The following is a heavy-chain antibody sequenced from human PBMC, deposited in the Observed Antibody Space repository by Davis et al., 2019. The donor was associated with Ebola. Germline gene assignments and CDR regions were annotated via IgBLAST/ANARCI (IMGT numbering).Heavy chain of an antibody. Sequence: ASVKVSCKASGNTFNNFHFSWVRQAPGQGLEWMGMINPNDGRTIYAQKFQGRVTVTRDTSTTTVYMDLSSLRSEDTALYYCTTPGGQDSGYDVFDIWGQGTMVTVSS. CDR1: GNTFNNFH. V-gene: IGHV1-46*03. J-gene: IGHJ3*02. CDR3: TTPGGQDSGYDVFDI. D-gene: IGHD5-12*01. CDR2: INPNDGRT.